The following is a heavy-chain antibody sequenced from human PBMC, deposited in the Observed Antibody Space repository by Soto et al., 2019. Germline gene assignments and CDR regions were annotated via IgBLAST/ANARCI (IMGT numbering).Heavy chain of an antibody. CDR3: ARMSSYDRADFDL. Sequence: QVQLVESGGGLVKPGGSLRLSCAASGFTFSDYYMSWIRQAPGKGLEWVSYISSSSSYTNYADSVKGRFTISRDNAKNPLYLQMNSLRAEDTAVYYCARMSSYDRADFDLWGRGTLVTVSS. CDR1: GFTFSDYY. J-gene: IGHJ2*01. V-gene: IGHV3-11*05. CDR2: ISSSSSYT. D-gene: IGHD3-22*01.